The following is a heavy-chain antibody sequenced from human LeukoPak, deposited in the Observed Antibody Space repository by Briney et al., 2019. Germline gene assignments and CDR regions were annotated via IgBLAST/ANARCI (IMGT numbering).Heavy chain of an antibody. V-gene: IGHV3-53*01. CDR3: ARGGSYLSAFDI. CDR2: IYSGGST. CDR1: GFTVSSNY. J-gene: IGHJ3*02. D-gene: IGHD1-26*01. Sequence: GGSLRLSCAAPGFTVSSNYVSWVRQATGKGLEWVSIIYSGGSTFYADSVKGRFTISRDNSKNTLYLQMNSLRAEDTAVYYCARGGSYLSAFDIWGQGTMVTVSS.